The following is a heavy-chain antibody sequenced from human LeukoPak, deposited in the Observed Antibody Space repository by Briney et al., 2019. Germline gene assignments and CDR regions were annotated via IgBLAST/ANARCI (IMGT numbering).Heavy chain of an antibody. J-gene: IGHJ4*02. CDR2: INHSGST. Sequence: PSETLSLTCAVYGGSFSGYYWSWIRQPPGKGLEWIGEINHSGSTNYNPSLKSRVTISVDTSKNQFSLKLSSVTAEDTAVYYCARGRSSGYFDYWGQGTLVTVSS. D-gene: IGHD6-13*01. CDR1: GGSFSGYY. CDR3: ARGRSSGYFDY. V-gene: IGHV4-34*01.